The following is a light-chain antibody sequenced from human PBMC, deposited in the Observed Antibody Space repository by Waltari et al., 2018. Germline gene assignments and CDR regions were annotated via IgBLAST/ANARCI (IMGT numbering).Light chain of an antibody. V-gene: IGKV3-20*01. CDR3: QQYGSSLRT. J-gene: IGKJ1*01. CDR1: QAVTADY. CDR2: RAS. Sequence: EIVLTQSPDTLSLSPGETATLSCRASQAVTADYLAWYQQKPGQAPRLLIYRASRRATGIPDMFSGSGSGTDFTLTISRLEPEDFAVYYCQQYGSSLRTFGQGTKVEI.